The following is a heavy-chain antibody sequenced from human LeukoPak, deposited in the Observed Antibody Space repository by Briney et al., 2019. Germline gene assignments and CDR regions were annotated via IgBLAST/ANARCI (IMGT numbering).Heavy chain of an antibody. CDR1: GDSVSSYY. J-gene: IGHJ6*03. CDR3: ARTRLERYMDV. Sequence: SETLSLSCIVSGDSVSSYYWSWIRQPAGKGLEWIGRIYTSGTTNYNPSLKSRVTMSVDTSKNQFFLKLSSVTAADTAVYYCARTRLERYMDVWGKGTTVTVSS. V-gene: IGHV4-4*07. D-gene: IGHD1-1*01. CDR2: IYTSGTT.